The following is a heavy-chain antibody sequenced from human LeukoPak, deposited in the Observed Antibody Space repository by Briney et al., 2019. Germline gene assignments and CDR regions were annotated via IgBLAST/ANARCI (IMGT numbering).Heavy chain of an antibody. CDR1: GYTFTSYG. CDR2: ISAYNGNT. J-gene: IGHJ6*03. Sequence: GASVKVSCKASGYTFTSYGISWVRQAPGQGLEWMGWISAYNGNTNYAQKLQGRVTMTTDTSTSTAYMELSRLRSDDTAVYYCARVRAARHYYYMDVWGKGTTVTVSS. V-gene: IGHV1-18*01. CDR3: ARVRAARHYYYMDV. D-gene: IGHD6-6*01.